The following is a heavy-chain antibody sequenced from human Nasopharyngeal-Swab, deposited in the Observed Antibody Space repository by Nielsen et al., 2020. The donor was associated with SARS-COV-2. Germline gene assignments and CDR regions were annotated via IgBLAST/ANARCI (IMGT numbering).Heavy chain of an antibody. V-gene: IGHV3-30*03. J-gene: IGHJ3*02. CDR1: GFTFSTYA. CDR2: ISYDGSNK. CDR3: ARGQLGQNFDLWGGRLPDAFDI. Sequence: GESLKISCAPSGFTFSTYAMHWVRQAPGKGLEWVAVISYDGSNKYYPGSVKGRFTISRDNAKNSLYLQMNSLRAEDTAVYYCARGQLGQNFDLWGGRLPDAFDIWGQGTMVTVSS. D-gene: IGHD3-3*01.